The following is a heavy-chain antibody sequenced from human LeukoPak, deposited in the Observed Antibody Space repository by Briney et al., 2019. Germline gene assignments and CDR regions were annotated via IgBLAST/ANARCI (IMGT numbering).Heavy chain of an antibody. CDR1: GYTFTGYY. Sequence: ASVTVSCKASGYTFTGYYMHWVRQAPGQGLEWMGWINPNSGGTNYAQKFQGRVTMTRDTSIRTAYMELSRLRSDDTAIYYCARIQPNLNTVVVPAATYYYFDYWGQGTLVTVSS. V-gene: IGHV1-2*02. J-gene: IGHJ4*02. CDR2: INPNSGGT. CDR3: ARIQPNLNTVVVPAATYYYFDY. D-gene: IGHD2-2*01.